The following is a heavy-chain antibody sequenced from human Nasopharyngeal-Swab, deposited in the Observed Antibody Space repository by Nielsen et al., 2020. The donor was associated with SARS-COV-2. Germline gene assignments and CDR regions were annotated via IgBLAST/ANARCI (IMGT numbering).Heavy chain of an antibody. CDR3: TRLTVTVAFDI. D-gene: IGHD4-17*01. Sequence: VRQAPGKGLEWVGRIRSKANSYATAYAASVKGRFTISRDDSKNTAYLQMNSLKTEDTAVYYCTRLTVTVAFDIWGQGTMVTVSS. CDR2: IRSKANSYAT. J-gene: IGHJ3*02. V-gene: IGHV3-73*01.